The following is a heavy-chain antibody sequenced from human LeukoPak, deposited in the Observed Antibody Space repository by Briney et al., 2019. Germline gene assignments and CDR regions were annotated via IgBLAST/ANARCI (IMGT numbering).Heavy chain of an antibody. J-gene: IGHJ4*02. Sequence: ASVKVSCKASGGTFSSYAISRVRQAPGQGLEWMGGIIPIFGTANYAQKFQGRVTITTDESTSTAYMELSSLRSEDTAVYYCARDILMDTAMVLDYWGQGTLVTVSS. CDR3: ARDILMDTAMVLDY. D-gene: IGHD5-18*01. CDR1: GGTFSSYA. CDR2: IIPIFGTA. V-gene: IGHV1-69*05.